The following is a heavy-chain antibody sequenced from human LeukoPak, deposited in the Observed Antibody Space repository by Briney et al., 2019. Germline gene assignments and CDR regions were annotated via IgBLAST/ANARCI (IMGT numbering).Heavy chain of an antibody. D-gene: IGHD6-13*01. CDR3: AKDSRYSSSSRFDP. CDR2: ISWNSGSI. Sequence: GGSLRLSCAASGFTFDDYAMHWVRQAPGKGLEWVSGISWNSGSIGYTDSVKGRFTISRDNAKNSLYLQMNSLRAEDMALYYCAKDSRYSSSSRFDPWGQGTLVTVSS. CDR1: GFTFDDYA. V-gene: IGHV3-9*03. J-gene: IGHJ5*02.